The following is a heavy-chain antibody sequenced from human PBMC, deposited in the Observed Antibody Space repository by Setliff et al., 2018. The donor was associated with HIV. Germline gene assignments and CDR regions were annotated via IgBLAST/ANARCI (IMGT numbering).Heavy chain of an antibody. J-gene: IGHJ3*01. V-gene: IGHV1-18*01. CDR2: IGPYNGRT. CDR1: GYMFIAYG. D-gene: IGHD3-16*01. Sequence: ASVKVSCKTSGYMFIAYGRSGVRRAPGRGLEWMGWIGPYNGRTEYAQEFQGRVSLTIDTSANTAYMELRSLRSDDTAVYYCARDEGGYNYAGAFDVWGQGTMVTVSS. CDR3: ARDEGGYNYAGAFDV.